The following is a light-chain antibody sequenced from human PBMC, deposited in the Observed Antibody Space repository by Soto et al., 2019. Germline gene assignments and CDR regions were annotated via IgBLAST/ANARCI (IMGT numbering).Light chain of an antibody. CDR1: QGISSY. V-gene: IGKV1-8*01. Sequence: AIPMTQSPSSFSASTGDRVTITCRARQGISSYLAWYQHKPGKAPKLLIYAASTLQSGVPSRFSGSGSGTDFTLTISCLQSEDFATYYCQQYYSYPQLTFGGGTKVEIK. J-gene: IGKJ4*01. CDR3: QQYYSYPQLT. CDR2: AAS.